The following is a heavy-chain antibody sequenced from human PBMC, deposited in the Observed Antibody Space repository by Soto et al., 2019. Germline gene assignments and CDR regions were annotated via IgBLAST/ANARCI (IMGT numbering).Heavy chain of an antibody. CDR2: ISGSGGST. J-gene: IGHJ4*02. Sequence: GGSLRLSCAASGFTFSSYAMSWVRQAPGKGLEWVSAISGSGGSTYYADSVKGRFTISRDNSKNTLNLQMNSLRAEDTAVYYCAKDSVSYSYGSGSYYISQSPRGYFDYWGQGTLVTVSS. CDR1: GFTFSSYA. CDR3: AKDSVSYSYGSGSYYISQSPRGYFDY. V-gene: IGHV3-23*01. D-gene: IGHD3-10*01.